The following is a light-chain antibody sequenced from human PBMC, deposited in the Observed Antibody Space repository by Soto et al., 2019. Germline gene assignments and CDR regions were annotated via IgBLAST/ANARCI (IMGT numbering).Light chain of an antibody. CDR2: EVR. J-gene: IGLJ2*01. CDR1: MRDIGAYNL. CDR3: SSFTSKSTLI. V-gene: IGLV2-14*03. Sequence: QSALTQPASVSGSPGQSITISCAGTMRDIGAYNLVSWYQQHPGKAPQLIIYEVRNRPSGISFRFSGSKSGNTASLTISGLQAEDESDYYCSSFTSKSTLIFGGGTKLTVL.